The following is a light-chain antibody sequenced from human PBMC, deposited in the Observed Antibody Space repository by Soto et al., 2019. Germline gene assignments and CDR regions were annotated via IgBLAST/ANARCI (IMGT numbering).Light chain of an antibody. CDR2: GAS. CDR1: QSVSTSY. J-gene: IGKJ5*01. CDR3: QLYGRSIT. V-gene: IGKV3-20*01. Sequence: EIVLTQSPGTLSLSPGERATLSCRASQSVSTSYLAWYQQKSGQAPRLLIYGASSRATGIPDRFSGSGSGTDFTLTISRLEPEDLAVYYCQLYGRSITFGQGTRLETK.